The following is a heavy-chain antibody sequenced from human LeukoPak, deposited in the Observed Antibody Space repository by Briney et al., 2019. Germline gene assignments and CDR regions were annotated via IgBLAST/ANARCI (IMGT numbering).Heavy chain of an antibody. D-gene: IGHD3-22*01. CDR3: AELDYYDSSGRDS. CDR1: GGSISSYY. CDR2: IYYSGST. V-gene: IGHV4-59*04. Sequence: SETLSLTCTVSGGSISSYYWSWIRQPPGKGLEWIGSIYYSGSTYYNPSLKSRVTISVDTSKNQFSLKLSSVTAADTAVYYCAELDYYDSSGRDSWGQGTLVTVSS. J-gene: IGHJ4*02.